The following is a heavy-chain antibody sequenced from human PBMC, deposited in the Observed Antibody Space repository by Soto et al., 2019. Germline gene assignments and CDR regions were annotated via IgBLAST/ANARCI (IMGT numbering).Heavy chain of an antibody. V-gene: IGHV4-31*03. Sequence: TLSLTCTVSGGSISSGGYYWSWIRQHPGKGLEWIGYIYYSGSTYYNPSLKSRVTISVDTSKNQFSLKLSSVTAADTAVYYCARNLVYDYVWGSPLYYFDYWGQGTLVTVSS. D-gene: IGHD3-16*01. CDR2: IYYSGST. CDR1: GGSISSGGYY. CDR3: ARNLVYDYVWGSPLYYFDY. J-gene: IGHJ4*02.